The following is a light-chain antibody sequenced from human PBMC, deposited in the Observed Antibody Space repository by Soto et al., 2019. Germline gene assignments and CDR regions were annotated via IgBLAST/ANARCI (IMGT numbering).Light chain of an antibody. J-gene: IGKJ5*01. V-gene: IGKV3-20*01. Sequence: EIVLTQSPGTLSLSPGERATLSCKASQSVSSSYLAWYQQKPGQAPRLLIYGASSRATGIPDRFSGSGSGTDFTLTISRLEPEDFAAYYCQQYGSSITFGQGTRLDIK. CDR3: QQYGSSIT. CDR2: GAS. CDR1: QSVSSSY.